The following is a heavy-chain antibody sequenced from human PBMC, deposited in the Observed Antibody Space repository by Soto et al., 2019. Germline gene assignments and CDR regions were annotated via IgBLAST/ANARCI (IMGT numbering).Heavy chain of an antibody. CDR2: ISGGGDYSAAT. CDR3: AKNHWIVATNFFDL. D-gene: IGHD5-12*01. CDR1: GFTFSTYA. V-gene: IGHV3-23*01. J-gene: IGHJ4*02. Sequence: EVQLLESGGGVAQPGGSLRLSCEASGFTFSTYAMSWVRQAPGKGLEWVSGISGGGDYSAATYFADSVKGRFTISRDSSKNTVYLQMNSLRAEDTAVYYCAKNHWIVATNFFDLWGRGTLVTVSS.